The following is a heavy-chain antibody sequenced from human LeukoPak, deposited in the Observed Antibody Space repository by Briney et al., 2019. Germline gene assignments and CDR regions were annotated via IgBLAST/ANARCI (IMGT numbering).Heavy chain of an antibody. Sequence: SETLPLTCTVSGGSLSNHYWSWIRQPPGKGLEWIGHIYDSGSTTYNPSLKSRVTVSVDTSKNQFSLNLSSVTAADTAVYYCARGRIGGPKAPFDYWGQGTLVTVSS. J-gene: IGHJ4*02. V-gene: IGHV4-59*11. CDR1: GGSLSNHY. D-gene: IGHD3-16*01. CDR2: IYDSGST. CDR3: ARGRIGGPKAPFDY.